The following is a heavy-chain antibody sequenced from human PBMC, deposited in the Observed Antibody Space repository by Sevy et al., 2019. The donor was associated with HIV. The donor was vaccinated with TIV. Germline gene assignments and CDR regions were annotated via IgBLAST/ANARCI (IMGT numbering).Heavy chain of an antibody. J-gene: IGHJ6*02. CDR3: AGHGAQKTLSFKYYYGMDV. V-gene: IGHV1-18*01. CDR2: ISPYNGNT. CDR1: GYTFLNYG. D-gene: IGHD4-17*01. Sequence: ASVKVSCKASGYTFLNYGISWVRQAPGQGLEWMGWISPYNGNTKYAQKLRGRVTMTTDTSTSTAYMEVRSLGSDDPAVYYGAGHGAQKTLSFKYYYGMDVWGQGTTVTVSS.